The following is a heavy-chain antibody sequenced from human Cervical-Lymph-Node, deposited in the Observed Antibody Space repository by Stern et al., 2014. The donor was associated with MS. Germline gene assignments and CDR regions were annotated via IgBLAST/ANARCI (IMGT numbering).Heavy chain of an antibody. CDR1: GGSFTNYA. Sequence: QVQLVQSGAEVKKPGSSVKVSCKASGGSFTNYAMNWVRQAPGQRLVWMGGIIPMSGTTNQTPHFQGRVTFTADKSTNTAFLELSSLRSGDTAVYYCVLQTLGATYWGQGTLVTVSS. V-gene: IGHV1-69*06. J-gene: IGHJ4*02. CDR2: IIPMSGTT. D-gene: IGHD3-10*01. CDR3: VLQTLGATY.